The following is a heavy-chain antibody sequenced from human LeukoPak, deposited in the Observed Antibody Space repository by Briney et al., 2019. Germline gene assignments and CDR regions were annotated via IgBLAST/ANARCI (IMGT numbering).Heavy chain of an antibody. D-gene: IGHD2-2*03. Sequence: GGSLRLXCAASGFTFSDYYMSWSRQAPGKGLEWVSYISSSGSTIYYADSVKGRFTISRDNAKNSLYLQMNSLRAEDTAVYYCARYGYCSSTSCRRASSDFDYWGQGTLVTVSS. V-gene: IGHV3-11*04. CDR3: ARYGYCSSTSCRRASSDFDY. J-gene: IGHJ4*02. CDR1: GFTFSDYY. CDR2: ISSSGSTI.